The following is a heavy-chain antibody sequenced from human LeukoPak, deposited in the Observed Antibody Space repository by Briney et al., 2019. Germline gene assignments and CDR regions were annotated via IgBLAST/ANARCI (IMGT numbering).Heavy chain of an antibody. V-gene: IGHV4-4*02. J-gene: IGHJ4*02. Sequence: SETLSLTCAVSGGSISSSNWWSWVRQPPGKGLEWIGYIYYSGSTYYNPSLKSRVTISVDTSKNQFSLKLSSVTAADTAVYYCARDTPRGGFDYWGQGTLVTVSS. CDR3: ARDTPRGGFDY. CDR2: IYYSGST. CDR1: GGSISSSNW.